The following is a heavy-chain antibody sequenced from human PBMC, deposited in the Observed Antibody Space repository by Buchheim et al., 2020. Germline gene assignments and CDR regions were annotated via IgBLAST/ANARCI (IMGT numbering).Heavy chain of an antibody. J-gene: IGHJ6*02. CDR3: AGSLTIFGVVKKYYYYYGMDV. CDR1: GYTFTSYD. Sequence: QVQLVQSGAEVKKPGASVKVSCKASGYTFTSYDINWVRQATGQGLEWMGWMNPNSGNTGYAQKFQGRVTMTRNTSISTAYMELSSLRSEDTAVYYCAGSLTIFGVVKKYYYYYGMDVWGQGTT. V-gene: IGHV1-8*01. D-gene: IGHD3-3*01. CDR2: MNPNSGNT.